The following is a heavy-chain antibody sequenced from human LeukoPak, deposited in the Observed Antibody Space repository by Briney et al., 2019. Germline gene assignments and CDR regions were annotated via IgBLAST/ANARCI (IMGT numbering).Heavy chain of an antibody. CDR2: ISYDGNNK. V-gene: IGHV3-30-3*01. CDR1: GFTFSSYA. CDR3: ARERLRKAFDI. Sequence: GGSLRLSCAASGFTFSSYAIHWVRQAPGKGLEWVAVISYDGNNKYYADSVKGRFTISRDNSKNTLYLQMNSLRAEDTAVYYCARERLRKAFDIWGQGTMVTVSS. D-gene: IGHD5-12*01. J-gene: IGHJ3*02.